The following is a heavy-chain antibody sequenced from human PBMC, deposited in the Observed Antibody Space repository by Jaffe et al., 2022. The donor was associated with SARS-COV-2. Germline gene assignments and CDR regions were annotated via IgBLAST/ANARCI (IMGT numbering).Heavy chain of an antibody. D-gene: IGHD1-7*01. CDR3: AKDRLFGTTSYLMDV. CDR1: GFTFDDYA. CDR2: ISWNSGSI. Sequence: EVQLVESGGGLVQPGRSLRLSCAASGFTFDDYAMHWVRQAPGKGLEWVSGISWNSGSIDYADSVKGRFTISRDNAKNSLYLQMNSLRAEDTALYYCAKDRLFGTTSYLMDVWGQGTTVTVSS. J-gene: IGHJ6*02. V-gene: IGHV3-9*01.